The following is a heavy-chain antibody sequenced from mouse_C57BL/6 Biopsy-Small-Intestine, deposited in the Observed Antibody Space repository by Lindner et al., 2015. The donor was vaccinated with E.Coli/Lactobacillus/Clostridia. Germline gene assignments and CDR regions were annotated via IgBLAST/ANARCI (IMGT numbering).Heavy chain of an antibody. D-gene: IGHD1-1*01. CDR1: GFTFSSSG. Sequence: VQLQESGGGLVKPGGSLKLSCAASGFTFSSSGMSWVRQTPDKRLEWVASISSGGSYSSYPDSVKGRFTISSDNAKNTLYLQMSSLKSEDTAMYYCVRQKDYYGSTYRYFDVWGTGTTVTVSS. CDR2: ISSGGSYS. CDR3: VRQKDYYGSTYRYFDV. V-gene: IGHV5-6*01. J-gene: IGHJ1*02.